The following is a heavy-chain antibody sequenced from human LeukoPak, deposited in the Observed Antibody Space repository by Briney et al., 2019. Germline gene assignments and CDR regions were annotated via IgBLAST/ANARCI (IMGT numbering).Heavy chain of an antibody. CDR2: IYSGGST. J-gene: IGHJ6*02. D-gene: IGHD2-15*01. V-gene: IGHV3-66*01. CDR3: AGPGYCSGGSCTYYYYGMDV. Sequence: GGSLRLSCAASGFTVSSNYMSWVRQAPGKGLEWVSVIYSGGSTYYADSVKGRFTISRDNSKNTLYLQMNSLRAEDTAVYYCAGPGYCSGGSCTYYYYGMDVWGQGTTVTVSS. CDR1: GFTVSSNY.